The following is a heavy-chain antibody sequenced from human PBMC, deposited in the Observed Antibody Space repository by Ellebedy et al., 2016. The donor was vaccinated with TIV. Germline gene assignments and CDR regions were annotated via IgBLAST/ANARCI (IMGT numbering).Heavy chain of an antibody. CDR1: GGSFRGYY. Sequence: SETLSLXCTFYGGSFRGYYWSWLRQPPGKGLEWIGEINHGGHSNYNPSLKSRFTMSVDTSKDQFSLKLSSVTAADTAVYYCARRLASGSSSPFDSWGQGTLVTVSS. CDR2: INHGGHS. D-gene: IGHD3-10*01. V-gene: IGHV4-34*01. CDR3: ARRLASGSSSPFDS. J-gene: IGHJ5*01.